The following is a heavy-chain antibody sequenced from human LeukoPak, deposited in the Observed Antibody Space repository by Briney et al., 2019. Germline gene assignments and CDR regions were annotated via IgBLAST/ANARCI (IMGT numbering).Heavy chain of an antibody. J-gene: IGHJ4*02. D-gene: IGHD6-19*01. CDR1: GFTFSSYE. Sequence: GGSLRLSCTASGFTFSSYEMNWVRHAPGKGLEWVSYISSSGSTIYYADSVKGRFTISRDNAKNSLYLQMNSLRAEDTAVYYCARKGLVESYFDYWGQGTLVTVSS. CDR3: ARKGLVESYFDY. V-gene: IGHV3-48*03. CDR2: ISSSGSTI.